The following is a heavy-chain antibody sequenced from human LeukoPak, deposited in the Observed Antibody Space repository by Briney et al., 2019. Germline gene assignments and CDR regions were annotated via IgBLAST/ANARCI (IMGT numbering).Heavy chain of an antibody. V-gene: IGHV3-23*01. CDR1: GFTFSSYA. CDR2: ISGSGGST. D-gene: IGHD6-19*01. J-gene: IGHJ4*02. Sequence: GGSLRLSCAASGFTFSSYAMSWVRQAPGKGLEWVSAISGSGGSTYYADSVKGRFTISRDNSKNTLYLQMNSLRAEDTAVYYCAREVEQWLVLGYFDYWGQGTLVTVSS. CDR3: AREVEQWLVLGYFDY.